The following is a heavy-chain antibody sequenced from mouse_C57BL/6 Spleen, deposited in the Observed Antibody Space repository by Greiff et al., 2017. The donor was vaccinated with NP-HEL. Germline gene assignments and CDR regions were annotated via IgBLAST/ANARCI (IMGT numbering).Heavy chain of an antibody. V-gene: IGHV1-9*01. CDR3: ARFITTVVGYFDV. D-gene: IGHD1-1*01. J-gene: IGHJ1*03. CDR2: ILPGSGST. CDR1: GYTFTGYW. Sequence: VQLQQSGAELMKPGASVKLSCKATGYTFTGYWIEWVKQRPGHGLEWIGEILPGSGSTNYNAKFKGKATFTADTSSNTAYMQLSSLTTEDSAIYYCARFITTVVGYFDVWGTGTTVTVSS.